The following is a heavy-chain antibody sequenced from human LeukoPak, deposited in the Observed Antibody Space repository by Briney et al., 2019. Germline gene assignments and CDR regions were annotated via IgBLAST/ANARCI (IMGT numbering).Heavy chain of an antibody. CDR1: GFTFSSYE. Sequence: GGSLRLSCAASGFTFSSYEMIWVRQAPGKGLEWVSYISSSGSTIYYADSVKGRFTISRDNAKNSLYLQMNSLRAEDTAVYYCASTPYDYVWGSLDYWAREPWSPSPQ. CDR3: ASTPYDYVWGSLDY. J-gene: IGHJ4*02. V-gene: IGHV3-48*03. D-gene: IGHD3-16*01. CDR2: ISSSGSTI.